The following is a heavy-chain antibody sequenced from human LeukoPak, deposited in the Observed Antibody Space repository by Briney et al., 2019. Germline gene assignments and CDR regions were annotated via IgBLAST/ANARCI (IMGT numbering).Heavy chain of an antibody. CDR1: GGSFSGYY. CDR2: IYYIGST. J-gene: IGHJ4*02. V-gene: IGHV4-34*01. CDR3: AIRRLYYYISAYFDY. Sequence: PSETLSLTCAVYGGSFSGYYWSWIRQPPGKGLEWIGYIYYIGSTNYNPSLKSRVTISVDTSKNQFSLKLSSVTAADTAVYYCAIRRLYYYISAYFDYWGQGTLVTVSS. D-gene: IGHD3-22*01.